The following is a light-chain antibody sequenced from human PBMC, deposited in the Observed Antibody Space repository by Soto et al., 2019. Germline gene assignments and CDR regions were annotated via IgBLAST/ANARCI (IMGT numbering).Light chain of an antibody. V-gene: IGKV3-15*01. J-gene: IGKJ1*01. CDR1: QNVSSN. CDR2: GAS. CDR3: QQYNNWPPWT. Sequence: EIVMKHSPATLSVSPCERATLSCSASQNVSSNLAWYQQKPGQAPRLLIYGASTRATGIPARFSGSGSGTEFTLTISSLQSEDFAVYYCQQYNNWPPWTFGQGTKVDI.